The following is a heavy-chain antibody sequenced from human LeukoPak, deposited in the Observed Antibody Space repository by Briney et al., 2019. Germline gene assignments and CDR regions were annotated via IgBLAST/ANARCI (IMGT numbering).Heavy chain of an antibody. V-gene: IGHV3-74*01. CDR1: GFTFSSYW. CDR3: ARDSYYYGSGSYLA. CDR2: INSDGSST. J-gene: IGHJ5*02. Sequence: GGSLRLSCAASGFTFSSYWMHWVRQAPGKVLVWVSRINSDGSSTSYADSVKGRFTISRDNAKNTLYLQMNSLRAEDTAVYYCARDSYYYGSGSYLAWGQGTLVTVSS. D-gene: IGHD3-10*01.